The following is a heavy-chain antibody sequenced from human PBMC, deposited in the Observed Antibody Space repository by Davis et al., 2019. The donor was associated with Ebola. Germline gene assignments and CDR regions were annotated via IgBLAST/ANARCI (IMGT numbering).Heavy chain of an antibody. D-gene: IGHD4-17*01. V-gene: IGHV3-73*01. CDR3: TTTTVTTDY. CDR1: GFTFSGSA. CDR2: IRSKANSYAT. Sequence: AESLSLSCAASGFTFSGSAMHWVRQASGKGLEWVGRIRSKANSYATAYAASVKGRFTISRDDSKNTAYLQMNSLKTEDTAVYYCTTTTVTTDYWGQGTIVTVSS. J-gene: IGHJ4*02.